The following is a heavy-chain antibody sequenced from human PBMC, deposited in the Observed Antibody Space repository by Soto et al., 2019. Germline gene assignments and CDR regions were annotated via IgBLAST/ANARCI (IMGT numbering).Heavy chain of an antibody. CDR1: GGSISSGGYS. CDR3: ARHKVQLWSSLDY. V-gene: IGHV4-30-2*01. J-gene: IGHJ4*02. CDR2: IYHSGST. D-gene: IGHD5-18*01. Sequence: SETLSLTCAVSGGSISSGGYSWSWIRQPPGKGLEWIGDIYHSGSTYYNPSLKSRVTISVDRSKKQFSLKLSSVTAADTAVYYCARHKVQLWSSLDYWGQGTLVTVSS.